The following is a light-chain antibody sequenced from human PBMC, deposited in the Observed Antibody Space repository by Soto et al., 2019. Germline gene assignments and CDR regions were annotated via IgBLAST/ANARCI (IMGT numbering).Light chain of an antibody. CDR2: DAA. CDR3: QQSYSSPPT. J-gene: IGKJ1*01. V-gene: IGKV1-39*01. CDR1: QDINRY. Sequence: DIQLTQSPSSLSASVGDRVTITCQASQDINRYVNWYQQQLGKAPKLLMFDAATLESGVPSRFSGSRSGPDFTLTISSLQPEDFATYYCQQSYSSPPTFGQGTKVDIK.